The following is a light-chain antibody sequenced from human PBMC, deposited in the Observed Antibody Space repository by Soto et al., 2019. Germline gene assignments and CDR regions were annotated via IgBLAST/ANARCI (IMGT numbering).Light chain of an antibody. V-gene: IGKV3-11*01. J-gene: IGKJ2*01. CDR2: DAS. CDR1: QSVSSY. Sequence: EIVLTQSPATLSLSPGERATLSCRASQSVSSYLAWYQQKPGQAPRLLIYDASNRATGIPARFSGSGSGTVFTLTISSLDPEDFAVYYCQQRSNWPPYTFGQGTKLEIK. CDR3: QQRSNWPPYT.